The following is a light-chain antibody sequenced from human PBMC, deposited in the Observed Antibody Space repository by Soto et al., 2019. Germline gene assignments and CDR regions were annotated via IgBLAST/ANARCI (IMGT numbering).Light chain of an antibody. CDR3: QQYGISPPFT. J-gene: IGKJ3*01. CDR2: GAS. Sequence: ENVLTQSPGTLSLSPGERATLSCRASQSVSSNYLAWYQQKPGQAPRLLIYGASSRATGIPDRFSGSGSGTDFTLTISRLEPEDFAVYYCQQYGISPPFTVGTGTKVYI. V-gene: IGKV3-20*01. CDR1: QSVSSNY.